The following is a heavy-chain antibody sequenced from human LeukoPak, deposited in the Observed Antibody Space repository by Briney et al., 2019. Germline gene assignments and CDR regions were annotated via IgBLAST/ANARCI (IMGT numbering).Heavy chain of an antibody. J-gene: IGHJ6*02. CDR3: ARDSRHYGMDV. CDR2: ISSSSSYI. V-gene: IGHV3-21*01. CDR1: GFTFSSYG. Sequence: PGGSLRLSCAASGFTFSSYGMNWVRQAPGKGLEWVSSISSSSSYIYYADSVKGRFTISRDNAENSLYLQMNSLRAEDTAVYYCARDSRHYGMDVWGQGTTVTVSS.